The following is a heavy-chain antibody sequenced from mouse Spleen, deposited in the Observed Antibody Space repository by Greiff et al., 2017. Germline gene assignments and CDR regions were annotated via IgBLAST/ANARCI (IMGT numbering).Heavy chain of an antibody. CDR3: TTGTRDY. CDR2: IDPETGGT. CDR1: GYTFTDYE. D-gene: IGHD4-1*01. J-gene: IGHJ2*01. Sequence: VHLVESGAELVRPGASVTLSCKASGYTFTDYEMHWVKQTPVHGLEWIGAIDPETGGTAYNQKFKGKAILTADKSSSTAYMELRSLTSEDSAVYYCTTGTRDYWGQGTTLTVSS. V-gene: IGHV1-15*01.